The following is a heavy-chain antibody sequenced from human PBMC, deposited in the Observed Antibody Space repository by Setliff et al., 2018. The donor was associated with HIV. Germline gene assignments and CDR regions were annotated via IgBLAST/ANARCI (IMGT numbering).Heavy chain of an antibody. J-gene: IGHJ4*02. CDR1: SGSFSGYR. Sequence: SETLSLTCAVYSGSFSGYRWTWIRQPPGKGLEWNGEINHRGSTTYNPSLRSRVTISVDTSKNQFSLKLNSVTAADTAVFYCARGDYYDSTGYEGLDSWGRGTLVTVSS. CDR2: INHRGST. D-gene: IGHD3-22*01. CDR3: ARGDYYDSTGYEGLDS. V-gene: IGHV4-34*01.